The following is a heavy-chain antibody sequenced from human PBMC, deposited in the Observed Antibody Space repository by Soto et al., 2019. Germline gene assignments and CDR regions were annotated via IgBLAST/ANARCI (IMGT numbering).Heavy chain of an antibody. CDR2: IIPIFGTA. Sequence: QVQLVQSGAEVKKPGSSVKVSCKASGGTFSSYAISWVRQAPGQGLEWMGGIIPIFGTANYAQKFQGRVMITADKYTSTADMELSRLRSEDTAVYYCARGPDVGVVKGFGELNNWFDPWGQGTLVTVSS. CDR3: ARGPDVGVVKGFGELNNWFDP. J-gene: IGHJ5*02. CDR1: GGTFSSYA. V-gene: IGHV1-69*06. D-gene: IGHD3-10*01.